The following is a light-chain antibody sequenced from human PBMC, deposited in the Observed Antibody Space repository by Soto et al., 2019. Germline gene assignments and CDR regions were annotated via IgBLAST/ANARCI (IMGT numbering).Light chain of an antibody. J-gene: IGKJ1*01. CDR3: QQYGSSPPRT. CDR2: GAS. CDR1: QSVSSSY. Sequence: EIVLTQSPGTLSLSPGERATLSCRASQSVSSSYLAWYQQKPGQAPRLLIYGASSRATGIPDRFSGSGSGTDFTLTISRLEPEDFAVYYCQQYGSSPPRTFGQWTKVEIK. V-gene: IGKV3-20*01.